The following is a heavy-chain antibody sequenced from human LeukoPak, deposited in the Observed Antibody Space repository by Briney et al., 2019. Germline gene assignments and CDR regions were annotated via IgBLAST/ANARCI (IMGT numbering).Heavy chain of an antibody. CDR1: GYTFTSYG. Sequence: ASVKVSCKASGYTFTSYGISWVRQAPGQGLEWMGWISAYNGNTNYAQKLQGRVTMTTDTSTSTAYMELRSLRSDDTAVYYCARVGLLWFGELLWFDPWGQGTLVTVSP. CDR3: ARVGLLWFGELLWFDP. CDR2: ISAYNGNT. D-gene: IGHD3-10*01. V-gene: IGHV1-18*01. J-gene: IGHJ5*02.